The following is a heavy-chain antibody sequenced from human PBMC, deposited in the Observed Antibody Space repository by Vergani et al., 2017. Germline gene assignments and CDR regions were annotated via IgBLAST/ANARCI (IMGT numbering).Heavy chain of an antibody. D-gene: IGHD1-26*01. CDR2: IHPADSDT. V-gene: IGHV5-51*01. CDR3: CRLCGRDWSGSKYFDF. CDR1: GYSFTNYW. J-gene: IGHJ4*02. Sequence: EVQLVQSGAEVKKPGESLKISCQISGYSFTNYWIGWVRQMPGKGLEWMGIIHPADSDTRYSPSFQGQVTISVDKSISTAYLQRSSLRASDSAMYYCCRLCGRDWSGSKYFDFWGQGTLVTVSS.